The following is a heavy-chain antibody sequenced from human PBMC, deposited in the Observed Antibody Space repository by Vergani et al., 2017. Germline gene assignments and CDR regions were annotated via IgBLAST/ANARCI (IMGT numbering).Heavy chain of an antibody. CDR2: ISWNSGSI. D-gene: IGHD4-11*01. CDR3: ARDPHDYSKTLDY. CDR1: GFTFDDYA. J-gene: IGHJ4*02. V-gene: IGHV3-9*01. Sequence: EVQLVESGGGLVQPGRSLRLSCAASGFTFDDYAMHWVRQAPGKGLEWVSGISWNSGSIGYADSVKGRFTISRDNAKNSLYLQMNSLRAEDTAVYYCARDPHDYSKTLDYWGQGTLVTVSS.